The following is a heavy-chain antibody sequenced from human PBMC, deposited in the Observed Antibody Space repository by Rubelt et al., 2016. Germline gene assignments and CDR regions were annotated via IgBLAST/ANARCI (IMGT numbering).Heavy chain of an antibody. CDR3: ARDSSSWYGWFDP. V-gene: IGHV1-69*01. CDR1: SSYA. Sequence: SSYAISWVRQAPGQGLEWMGGIIPIFGTANYAQKFQGRVTITADESTSTAYMELSSLRSEDTAVYYCARDSSSWYGWFDPWGQGTLVTVSS. J-gene: IGHJ5*02. D-gene: IGHD6-13*01. CDR2: IIPIFGTA.